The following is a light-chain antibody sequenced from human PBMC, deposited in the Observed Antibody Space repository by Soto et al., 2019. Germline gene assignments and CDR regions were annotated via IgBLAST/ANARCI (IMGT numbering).Light chain of an antibody. CDR2: GAS. J-gene: IGKJ1*01. CDR3: QQYGSSPQT. V-gene: IGKV3-20*01. CDR1: QSVSSSY. Sequence: EIVLTQSPGTLSLSPGERATLSCRASQSVSSSYLAWYQQKPGQAPNLLIFGASSSATGIPDRFSGSGSGTDFTLTISRLEPEDFAVYYCQQYGSSPQTFGQGTKVDIK.